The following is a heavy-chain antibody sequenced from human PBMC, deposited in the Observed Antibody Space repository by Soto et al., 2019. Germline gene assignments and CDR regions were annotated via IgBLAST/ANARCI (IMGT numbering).Heavy chain of an antibody. J-gene: IGHJ6*02. CDR1: GFTFSSYA. CDR3: AKDIPGSGSYYIYGMDV. V-gene: IGHV3-23*04. D-gene: IGHD3-10*01. CDR2: IRASGGST. Sequence: EVQLVESGGGLVQPGGSLRLSCAASGFTFSSYAMSWVRQAPGKWLEWVSTIRASGGSTYHADSVKGRFTISRDNSKNTLYLQLNSLRDEDTAAYYCAKDIPGSGSYYIYGMDVWGQGTTVTVS.